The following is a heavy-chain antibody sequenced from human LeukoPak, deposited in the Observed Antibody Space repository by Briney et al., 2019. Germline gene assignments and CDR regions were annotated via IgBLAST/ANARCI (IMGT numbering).Heavy chain of an antibody. CDR3: ARFLTGDSAPNNWFDP. Sequence: SQTLSLTCAISGDSVSSNSAAWNWIRQSPSRGLEWLGRTYYRSKWYNDYAVSVKSRITINPDTSKNQFSLKLSSVTAADTAVYYCARFLTGDSAPNNWFDPWGQGTLVTVSS. V-gene: IGHV6-1*01. D-gene: IGHD7-27*01. CDR2: TYYRSKWYN. J-gene: IGHJ5*02. CDR1: GDSVSSNSAA.